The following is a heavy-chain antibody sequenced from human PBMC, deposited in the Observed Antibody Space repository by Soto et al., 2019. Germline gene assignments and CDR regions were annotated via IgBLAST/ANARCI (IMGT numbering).Heavy chain of an antibody. D-gene: IGHD3-10*02. V-gene: IGHV3-72*01. J-gene: IGHJ4*02. Sequence: GGSLRLSCAASGFTFSDHHMDGVRQAPGGGLDWVGRKRNRAEGYTTSYGASVEGRFTISRDDSDNSLYLQMNSLKIEDTAVYYCTTLSGERDYWGQGTLVTVSS. CDR1: GFTFSDHH. CDR3: TTLSGERDY. CDR2: KRNRAEGYTT.